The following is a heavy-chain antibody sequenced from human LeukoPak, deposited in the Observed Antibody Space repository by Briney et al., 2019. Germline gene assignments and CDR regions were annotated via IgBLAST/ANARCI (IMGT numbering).Heavy chain of an antibody. J-gene: IGHJ4*02. D-gene: IGHD5-24*01. CDR2: IRDNGINK. CDR1: GFMFSTNA. CDR3: AKDRGRDGYKYFDY. V-gene: IGHV3-30*02. Sequence: PGGSLRLSCAASGFMFSTNAMHWVRQAPGKGLEWVTFIRDNGINKYYADFVKGRFTISRDNSKNTIYMQMNSLRTEDTAVYYCAKDRGRDGYKYFDYWGQGILVTVSS.